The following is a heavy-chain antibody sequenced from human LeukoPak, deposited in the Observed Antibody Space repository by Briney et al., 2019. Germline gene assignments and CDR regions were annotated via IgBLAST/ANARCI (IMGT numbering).Heavy chain of an antibody. V-gene: IGHV4-59*01. CDR3: AREMGDEQWLVQSWYFDL. J-gene: IGHJ2*01. CDR1: GGSISSYY. Sequence: SETLSLTCTVSGGSISSYYWSWIRQPPGKGLEWIGYIYYSGSTNYNPSLKSRVTISVDTSKNQFSLKLSSVTAADTAVYYCAREMGDEQWLVQSWYFDLWGRGTLVTVSS. D-gene: IGHD6-19*01. CDR2: IYYSGST.